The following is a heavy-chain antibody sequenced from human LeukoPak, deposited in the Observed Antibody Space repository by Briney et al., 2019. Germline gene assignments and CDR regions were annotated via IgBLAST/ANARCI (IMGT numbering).Heavy chain of an antibody. J-gene: IGHJ6*03. D-gene: IGHD5-18*01. CDR2: ISGSGGST. CDR1: GFTFSSYG. V-gene: IGHV3-23*01. CDR3: ARAHVGGYSYGLPNYYYYYMDV. Sequence: GGTLRLSCAASGFTFSSYGMSWVRQAPGKGLEWVSAISGSGGSTYYADSVKGRFTISRDNAKNSLYLQMNSLRAEDTVVYYCARAHVGGYSYGLPNYYYYYMDVWGKGTTVTVSS.